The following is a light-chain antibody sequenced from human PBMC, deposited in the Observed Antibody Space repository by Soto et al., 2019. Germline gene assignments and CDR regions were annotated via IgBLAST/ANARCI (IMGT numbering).Light chain of an antibody. V-gene: IGLV2-23*02. CDR2: EVS. CDR1: SSDVGSHNL. CDR3: GSYGGSRAV. Sequence: QSALTQPASVSGSPGQSITISCTGTSSDVGSHNLVSWYQQHPGQAPKLMIYEVSKRPLGVSARFSASKSGNTASLTIFWLQAEDEADYYCGSYGGSRAVFGGCTQLTVL. J-gene: IGLJ7*01.